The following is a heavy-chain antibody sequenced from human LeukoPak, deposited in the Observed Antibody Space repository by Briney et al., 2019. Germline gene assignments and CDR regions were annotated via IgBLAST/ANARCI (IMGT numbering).Heavy chain of an antibody. Sequence: ASVKVSCKASGYTFTSYYMHWVRQAPGQGLEWMGLINPSGGSTSYAQKFQGRVTMTRDTSTSTVYMELSSLRSEDTAVYYCARDRGSGYYYYGMDIWGQGTTVTVSS. CDR2: INPSGGST. J-gene: IGHJ6*02. D-gene: IGHD1-26*01. V-gene: IGHV1-46*01. CDR3: ARDRGSGYYYYGMDI. CDR1: GYTFTSYY.